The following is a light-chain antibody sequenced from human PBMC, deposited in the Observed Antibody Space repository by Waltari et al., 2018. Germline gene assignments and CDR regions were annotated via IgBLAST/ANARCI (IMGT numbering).Light chain of an antibody. CDR1: QSIRTY. V-gene: IGKV1-39*01. CDR2: SAS. Sequence: DIQMTQSPSSLSASVGDRVTITCRSSQSIRTYLNWYQQKPGKAPKLLIYSASTLQSGVPSRFSGSGSGTDFTLTISSLQPEDFATYFCQQSYSAPPTFGQGTRLDIK. J-gene: IGKJ5*01. CDR3: QQSYSAPPT.